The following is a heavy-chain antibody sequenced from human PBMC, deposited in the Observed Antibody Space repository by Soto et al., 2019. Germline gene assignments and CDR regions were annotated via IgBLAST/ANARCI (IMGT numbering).Heavy chain of an antibody. Sequence: EVQVVESGGDLVQPGGSLRLSCSASGFTFSNTAMHWVRQAPGKGLEYVSAINYNGATTYYGDSVKGRFTVSRDNSKNTVYLQMSSLRPDVTALYYCVTWGGVGARNFDYWGRGTLVAVSP. CDR3: VTWGGVGARNFDY. V-gene: IGHV3-64D*06. CDR2: INYNGATT. J-gene: IGHJ4*02. CDR1: GFTFSNTA. D-gene: IGHD3-16*01.